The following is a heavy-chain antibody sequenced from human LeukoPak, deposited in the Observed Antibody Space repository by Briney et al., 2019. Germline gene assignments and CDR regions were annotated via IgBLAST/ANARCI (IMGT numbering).Heavy chain of an antibody. Sequence: GGSLRLSCAASGFTFSSYSMNWVRQAPGKGLEWVSSISSSSSYIYYADSVKGRFTISRDNAKNSLYLQMNSLRAEDTAVYYCAGTSVVVISSDAFDIWGQGTMVTVSS. D-gene: IGHD3-22*01. CDR3: AGTSVVVISSDAFDI. CDR1: GFTFSSYS. CDR2: ISSSSSYI. J-gene: IGHJ3*02. V-gene: IGHV3-21*01.